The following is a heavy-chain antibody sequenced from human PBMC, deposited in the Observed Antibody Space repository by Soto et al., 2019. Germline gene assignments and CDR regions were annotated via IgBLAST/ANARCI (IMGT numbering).Heavy chain of an antibody. D-gene: IGHD3-3*01. CDR1: GFSLSSIGMC. CDR3: ARSITRSGFFYWFDS. CDR2: IDWDGDE. J-gene: IGHJ5*01. V-gene: IGHV2-70*01. Sequence: SGPTLVNPTQTLTLTCTFSGFSLSSIGMCVSWIRQPPGKALEWLALIDWDGDEYYSTSLETRLTISKDTSKNQVVLTMSNMDPVDTATYYCARSITRSGFFYWFDSWGQGTLVTVSS.